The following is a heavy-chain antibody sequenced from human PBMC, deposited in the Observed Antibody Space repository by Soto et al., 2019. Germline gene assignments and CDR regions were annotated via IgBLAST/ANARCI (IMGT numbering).Heavy chain of an antibody. CDR1: GYTFTSYG. V-gene: IGHV1-18*01. CDR3: ARGGGGSYFYYYGMDV. J-gene: IGHJ6*02. Sequence: GXSVKVSCKASGYTFTSYGISWVRQAPVQGLEWMGWISAYNGNTNYAQKLQGRVTMTTDTSTSTAYMELRSLRSDDTAVYYCARGGGGSYFYYYGMDVWGQGTTVTVSS. CDR2: ISAYNGNT. D-gene: IGHD1-26*01.